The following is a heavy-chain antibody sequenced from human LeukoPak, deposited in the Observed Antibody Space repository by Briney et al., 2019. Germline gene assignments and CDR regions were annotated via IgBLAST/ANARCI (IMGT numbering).Heavy chain of an antibody. CDR3: ASRWGQNIDY. Sequence: SETLSLTCAVYGGSFSGYYWSWIRQPPGKGLEWIGEINHSGSTNYNPSLKSRVTISVDTSKNQFSLKLSSVTAADTAVYYCASRWGQNIDYWGQGTLVTVSS. D-gene: IGHD5-24*01. V-gene: IGHV4-34*01. CDR2: INHSGST. CDR1: GGSFSGYY. J-gene: IGHJ4*02.